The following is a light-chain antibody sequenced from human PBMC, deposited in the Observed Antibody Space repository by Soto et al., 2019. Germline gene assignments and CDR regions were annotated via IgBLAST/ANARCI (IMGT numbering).Light chain of an antibody. CDR3: QQYGSSPDWT. V-gene: IGKV3-20*01. CDR1: QSVSSSY. CDR2: GAS. J-gene: IGKJ1*01. Sequence: EIVLTQSPGTLSLSPGERATLSCRASQSVSSSYLAWYQQKPGQAPRLLIYGASSRATGIPDMFSGSGSGTDITLTISRLEPEDFAVYYCQQYGSSPDWTFGQGTKVEIK.